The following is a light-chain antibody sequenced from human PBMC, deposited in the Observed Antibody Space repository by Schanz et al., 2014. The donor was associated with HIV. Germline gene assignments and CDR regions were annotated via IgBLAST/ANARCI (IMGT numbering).Light chain of an antibody. Sequence: QSALTQPPSASGSPGQSVTISCTGTSSDVGGYNYVSWYQQHPGKAPKLIIYDVDNRPSGVSNRFSGSKSGNTASLTISGLQAEDEADYYCSSYTAFTTLEVVFGGGTKLTVL. J-gene: IGLJ3*02. V-gene: IGLV2-14*03. CDR1: SSDVGGYNY. CDR2: DVD. CDR3: SSYTAFTTLEVV.